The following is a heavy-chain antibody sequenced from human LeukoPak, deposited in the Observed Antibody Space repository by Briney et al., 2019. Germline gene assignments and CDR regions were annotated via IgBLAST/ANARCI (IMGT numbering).Heavy chain of an antibody. J-gene: IGHJ4*02. CDR3: ARAPTNWVYFDS. Sequence: GASVRLSCAASEFTFSGYWMHWVRQTPGKGLVWVSRINGDGSSTTYADYADSVKGRFTISRDNAKNTLYLQMNSLRAEDTAVYYCARAPTNWVYFDSWGQGTLVTVSS. V-gene: IGHV3-74*01. CDR2: INGDGSST. D-gene: IGHD7-27*01. CDR1: EFTFSGYW.